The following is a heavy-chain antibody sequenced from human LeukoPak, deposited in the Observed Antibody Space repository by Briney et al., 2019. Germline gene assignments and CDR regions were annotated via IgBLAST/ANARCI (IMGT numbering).Heavy chain of an antibody. J-gene: IGHJ4*02. CDR3: ARDRGYSTLDY. D-gene: IGHD5-18*01. CDR2: ISSSGSTI. Sequence: GGSLRLSCAASGFTFSSYEMNWVRQAPGKGLEWVSYISSSGSTIYYADSVKGRFTISRDNAKNSLYLQMNSLRAEDMAVYYCARDRGYSTLDYWGQGTLVTVSS. V-gene: IGHV3-48*03. CDR1: GFTFSSYE.